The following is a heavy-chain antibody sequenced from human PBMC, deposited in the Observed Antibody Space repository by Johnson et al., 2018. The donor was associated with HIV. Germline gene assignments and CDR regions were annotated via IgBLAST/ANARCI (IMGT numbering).Heavy chain of an antibody. V-gene: IGHV3-30*03. CDR1: AFTFSRYG. J-gene: IGHJ3*02. CDR2: ISYDGSNK. Sequence: QVQLVESGGGVVQPGRSLRLSCAASAFTFSRYGMHWVRQAPGKGLEWVALISYDGSNKYYGDSVKGRFTISRENAKNSLYLQMNSLRAEDTAVYYCARAHDAFDIWGQGTMVTVSS. CDR3: ARAHDAFDI.